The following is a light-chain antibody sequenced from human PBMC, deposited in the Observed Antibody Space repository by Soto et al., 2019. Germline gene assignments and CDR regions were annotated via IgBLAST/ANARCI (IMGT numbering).Light chain of an antibody. J-gene: IGLJ2*01. CDR2: GSS. CDR3: QSYDSSLSALV. V-gene: IGLV1-40*01. CDR1: SSNIGAVYD. Sequence: QAVVTQPPSVSGAPGQRITISCTGSSSNIGAVYDVHWYQQLPGTAPKLLIYGSSNRPSGVPDRFSGSKSGTSASLAITGLQAEDEADYYCQSYDSSLSALVFGGGTKLTVL.